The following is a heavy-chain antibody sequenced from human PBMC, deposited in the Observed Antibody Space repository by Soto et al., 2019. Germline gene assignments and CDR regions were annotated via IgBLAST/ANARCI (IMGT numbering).Heavy chain of an antibody. V-gene: IGHV3-21*01. CDR2: ISSSSSYI. Sequence: PGGSLRLSCAASGFTFSSYSMNWVRQAPGKGLEWVSSISSSSSYIYYADSVKGRFTISRDNAKNSLYLQMNSLRAEDTAVYYCARLRLGGNSRAYYYGMDVWGQGTTVTVSS. D-gene: IGHD2-21*02. CDR1: GFTFSSYS. CDR3: ARLRLGGNSRAYYYGMDV. J-gene: IGHJ6*02.